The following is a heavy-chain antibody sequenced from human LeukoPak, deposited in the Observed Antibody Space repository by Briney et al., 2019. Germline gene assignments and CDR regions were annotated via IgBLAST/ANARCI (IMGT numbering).Heavy chain of an antibody. CDR3: ARLSHDSSGYEIDY. CDR2: INPSGGNT. V-gene: IGHV1-46*01. Sequence: ASVKVSCKASGYTFTSYYMHWVRQAPGQGLEWMGIINPSGGNTGYAQKFQGRVTMTRNTSISTAYMELSSLRSEDTAVYYCARLSHDSSGYEIDYWGQGTLVTVSS. CDR1: GYTFTSYY. J-gene: IGHJ4*02. D-gene: IGHD3-22*01.